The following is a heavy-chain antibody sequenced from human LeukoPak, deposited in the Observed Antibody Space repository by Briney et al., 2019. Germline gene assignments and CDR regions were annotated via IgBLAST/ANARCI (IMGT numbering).Heavy chain of an antibody. CDR3: ARLRRMVLTSSAPAEAFDI. CDR1: GYSFTSYW. J-gene: IGHJ3*02. D-gene: IGHD4/OR15-4a*01. CDR2: IYPGDSDT. V-gene: IGHV5-51*01. Sequence: GESLKISCKGSGYSFTSYWIGWVRQMPGKGLEWMGIIYPGDSDTRYSPSFQGQVTISADKSISTAYLQWSSLKASDTAMYYCARLRRMVLTSSAPAEAFDIWGQGQWSPSLQ.